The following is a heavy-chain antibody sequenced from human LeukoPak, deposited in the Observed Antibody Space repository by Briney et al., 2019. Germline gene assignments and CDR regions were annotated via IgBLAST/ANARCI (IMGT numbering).Heavy chain of an antibody. J-gene: IGHJ4*02. D-gene: IGHD3-16*01. V-gene: IGHV5-51*01. Sequence: GESLKISCEGSGYSFTNYWIAWVRQMPGKGLGWMGIIYPDDSDTRCSPSFRGQVTISVDKSISTAYLQWSSVKASDNAMFYCARLGHMGESLGRGIGYWGQGTLVSVSS. CDR1: GYSFTNYW. CDR3: ARLGHMGESLGRGIGY. CDR2: IYPDDSDT.